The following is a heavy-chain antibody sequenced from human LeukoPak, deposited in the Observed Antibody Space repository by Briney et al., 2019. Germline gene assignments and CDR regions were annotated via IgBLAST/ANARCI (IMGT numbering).Heavy chain of an antibody. CDR2: IYTSGST. J-gene: IGHJ5*02. Sequence: PSETLSLTCTVSGGSISSGSYYWSWIRQPAGKGLEWIGRIYTSGSTNYNPSLKSRVTISVDTSKNQFSLKLSSVTAADTAVYYCARVDYYDSSALIPWGQGTLVTVSS. CDR3: ARVDYYDSSALIP. V-gene: IGHV4-61*02. CDR1: GGSISSGSYY. D-gene: IGHD3-22*01.